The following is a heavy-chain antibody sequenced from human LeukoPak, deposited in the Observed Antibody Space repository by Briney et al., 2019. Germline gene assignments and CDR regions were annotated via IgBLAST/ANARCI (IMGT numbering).Heavy chain of an antibody. CDR1: GGSISSYY. V-gene: IGHV4-59*01. CDR2: IYYSGST. J-gene: IGHJ6*02. CDR3: ARDSDSYGMDV. Sequence: SETLSLTCTVSGGSISSYYWSWIRQPPGKGLEWIGYIYYSGSTNYSPSLKSRVTISVDTSKNQFSLKLSSVTAADTAVYYCARDSDSYGMDVWGQGTTVTVSS. D-gene: IGHD3-3*01.